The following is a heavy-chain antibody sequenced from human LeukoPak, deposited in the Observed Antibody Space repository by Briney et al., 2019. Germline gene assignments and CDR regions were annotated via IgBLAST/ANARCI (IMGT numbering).Heavy chain of an antibody. CDR1: GYTFTSYG. V-gene: IGHV1-18*04. Sequence: ASVKVSCKASGYTFTSYGISWVRQAPGQGLEWVGWISAYSGNTNYAQKLQGRVTMTTDTSTSTAYMELRSLRSDDTAVYYCAISLFGELLGLDYWGQGTLVTVSS. CDR3: AISLFGELLGLDY. D-gene: IGHD3-10*02. J-gene: IGHJ4*02. CDR2: ISAYSGNT.